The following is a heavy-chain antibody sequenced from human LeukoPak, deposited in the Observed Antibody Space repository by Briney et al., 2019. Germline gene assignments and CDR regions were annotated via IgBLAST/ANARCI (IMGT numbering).Heavy chain of an antibody. D-gene: IGHD6-13*01. Sequence: PSETLSLTCTVSGGSISSSYYYRGWIRQPPGKGLEWIGSIYYSGRTYYNPSLKSRVTISVDTSKNQFSLKLSSVTAADTAVYYCARYSPTGIAAAGHYFDYWGQGTLVTVSS. CDR1: GGSISSSYYY. CDR2: IYYSGRT. J-gene: IGHJ4*02. V-gene: IGHV4-39*01. CDR3: ARYSPTGIAAAGHYFDY.